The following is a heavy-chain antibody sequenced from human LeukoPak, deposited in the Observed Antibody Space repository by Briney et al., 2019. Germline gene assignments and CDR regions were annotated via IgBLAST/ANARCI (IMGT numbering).Heavy chain of an antibody. CDR1: GGSISNYY. V-gene: IGHV4-59*08. Sequence: SETLSLTCTVSGGSISNYYWSWIRQPPGKGLEWIGYIYDSGSGSTNYNPSLKSRATISVDTSENQFSLKLSSVTAADTAVYYCARGPIVGATNFVDYWGQGTLVTVSS. D-gene: IGHD1-26*01. CDR3: ARGPIVGATNFVDY. J-gene: IGHJ4*02. CDR2: IYDSGSGST.